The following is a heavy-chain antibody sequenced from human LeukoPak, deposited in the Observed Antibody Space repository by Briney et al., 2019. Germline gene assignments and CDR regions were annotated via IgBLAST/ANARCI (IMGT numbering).Heavy chain of an antibody. Sequence: GGSLRLSCAASGFTFSRYGMHWVRQAPGKGLEWVSAISGSGGSTYYADSVKGRFTISRDNSKNTLYLQMNSLRAEDTAVYYCAKEKAGVPDYYMDVWGKGTTVTISS. CDR1: GFTFSRYG. CDR3: AKEKAGVPDYYMDV. D-gene: IGHD1-1*01. J-gene: IGHJ6*03. CDR2: ISGSGGST. V-gene: IGHV3-23*01.